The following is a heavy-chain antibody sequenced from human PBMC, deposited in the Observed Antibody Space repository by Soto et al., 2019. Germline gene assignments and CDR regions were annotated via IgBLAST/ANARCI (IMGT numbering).Heavy chain of an antibody. D-gene: IGHD3-22*01. V-gene: IGHV1-69*13. CDR3: ASASSGYYLGVLGY. CDR2: IIPIFGTA. CDR1: GGTFSSYA. Sequence: VASVKVSCKASGGTFSSYAISWVRQAPGQGLEWMGGIIPIFGTANYAQKFQGRVTITADESTSTAYMELSSLRSEDTAVYYCASASSGYYLGVLGYWGQGTLVTVSS. J-gene: IGHJ4*02.